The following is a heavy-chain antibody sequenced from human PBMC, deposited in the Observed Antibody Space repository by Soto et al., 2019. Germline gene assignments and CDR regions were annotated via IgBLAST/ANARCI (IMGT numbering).Heavy chain of an antibody. J-gene: IGHJ4*02. CDR3: AKGSDYDFWSGYPYYFDY. D-gene: IGHD3-3*01. V-gene: IGHV3-23*01. CDR2: ISGSGGST. Sequence: GGSLRLSCAASGFTFSSYAMSWVRQAPGKGLEWVSAISGSGGSTYYADSVKGRFTISRDNSKNTLYRQMNSLRAEDTAVYYCAKGSDYDFWSGYPYYFDYWGQGTLVTVSS. CDR1: GFTFSSYA.